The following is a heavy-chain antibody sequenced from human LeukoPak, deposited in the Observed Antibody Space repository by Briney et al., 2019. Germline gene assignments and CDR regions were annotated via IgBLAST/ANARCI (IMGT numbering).Heavy chain of an antibody. CDR2: IIPIFGTA. CDR1: GYTFTGYY. Sequence: ASVKVSCKASGYTFTGYYMHWVRQAPGQGLEWMGGIIPIFGTANYAQKFQGRVTITADESTSTAYMELSSLRSEDTAVYYCARDLGGLDAFDIWGQGTMVTVSS. CDR3: ARDLGGLDAFDI. D-gene: IGHD3-16*01. V-gene: IGHV1-69*13. J-gene: IGHJ3*02.